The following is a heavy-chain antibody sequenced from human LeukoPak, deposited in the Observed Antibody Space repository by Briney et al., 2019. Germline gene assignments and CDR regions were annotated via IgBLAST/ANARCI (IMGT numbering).Heavy chain of an antibody. CDR3: AKRGVVIRVILVGFHKEAYYFDS. Sequence: GGSLRLSCAVSGITLSNYGMSWVRQAPGKGLEWVAGISDNGGRTNYTDSVKGRFTISRDNPKNTLHLQMNSLRAEDTAVYFCAKRGVVIRVILVGFHKEAYYFDSWGQGALVTVSS. CDR1: GITLSNYG. J-gene: IGHJ4*02. CDR2: ISDNGGRT. V-gene: IGHV3-23*01. D-gene: IGHD3-22*01.